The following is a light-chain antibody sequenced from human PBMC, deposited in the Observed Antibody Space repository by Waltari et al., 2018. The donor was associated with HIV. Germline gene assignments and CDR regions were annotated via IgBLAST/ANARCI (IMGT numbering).Light chain of an antibody. CDR1: QSVNRD. CDR2: GAS. CDR3: QQYNTWPPGA. J-gene: IGKJ1*01. V-gene: IGKV3-15*01. Sequence: EILMTQSPPTLSLSPGERATLSCRASQSVNRDLAGYQQSPGQSPSLLIHGASTRASHIPDRFSGSGSGTEFTRTISSLQSEDFAVYYCQQYNTWPPGAFGQGTKVEIK.